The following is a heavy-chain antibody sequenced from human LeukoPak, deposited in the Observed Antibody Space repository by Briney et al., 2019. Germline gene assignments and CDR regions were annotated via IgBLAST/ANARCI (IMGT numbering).Heavy chain of an antibody. V-gene: IGHV3-23*01. CDR3: AKSLSSSGIIKAGLEY. CDR2: ISGSGGST. D-gene: IGHD1-14*01. CDR1: GFTFSNYA. J-gene: IGHJ4*02. Sequence: LGVSLRLSCAASGFTFSNYAMNWVRPAPGKGLEWVSSISGSGGSTYYADSVKGRFTISRDNSKNTLYLQMNSLRAEDTAAYHCAKSLSSSGIIKAGLEYWGEGMLVTVSA.